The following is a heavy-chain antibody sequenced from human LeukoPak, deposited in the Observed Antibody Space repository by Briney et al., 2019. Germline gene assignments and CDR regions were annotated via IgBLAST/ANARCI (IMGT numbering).Heavy chain of an antibody. J-gene: IGHJ4*02. CDR1: GYRFSNYW. CDR2: IYPGDSDT. CDR3: ARGLSGTLKKRLSRGANFDY. Sequence: GDSLKISCKGSGYRFSNYWIAWVRQMPGKGLECMGIIYPGDSDTRYSPSFQGQVTISADKSISTAYLQWSSLKASDTAMYYCARGLSGTLKKRLSRGANFDYWGQGTLVTVSS. V-gene: IGHV5-51*01. D-gene: IGHD1-1*01.